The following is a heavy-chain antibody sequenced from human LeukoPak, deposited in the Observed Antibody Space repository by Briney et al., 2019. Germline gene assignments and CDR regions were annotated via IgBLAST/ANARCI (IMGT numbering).Heavy chain of an antibody. Sequence: GGSLRLSCAASGFTFSSYWMSWVRQAPGKGLEWVANIKQDGSEKYYVDSVKGRFTISRDNAKNSLYLQMNSLRAEDTAVYYCARDCSITRIAGSKDWLDPCGQGTLVTVSS. CDR3: ARDCSITRIAGSKDWLDP. J-gene: IGHJ5*02. V-gene: IGHV3-7*01. CDR1: GFTFSSYW. D-gene: IGHD1-7*01. CDR2: IKQDGSEK.